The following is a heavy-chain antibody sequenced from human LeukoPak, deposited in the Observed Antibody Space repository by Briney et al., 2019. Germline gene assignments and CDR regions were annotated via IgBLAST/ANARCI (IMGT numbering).Heavy chain of an antibody. V-gene: IGHV3-23*01. Sequence: PGASLRLSCAASGFTFSNYAMSWVRQVPGKGLEWVSAITGGGSVTYYADSVKGRFTISRDNSKNSLYLQMKSLRAEDTAIYFCAKVTAWDLAWDYGVDVWGQGTTVTVFS. J-gene: IGHJ6*02. CDR3: AKVTAWDLAWDYGVDV. D-gene: IGHD1-26*01. CDR1: GFTFSNYA. CDR2: ITGGGSVT.